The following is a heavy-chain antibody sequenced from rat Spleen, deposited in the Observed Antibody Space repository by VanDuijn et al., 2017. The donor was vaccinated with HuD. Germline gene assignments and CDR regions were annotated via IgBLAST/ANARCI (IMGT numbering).Heavy chain of an antibody. Sequence: EVQLVESGGGLVQPGRSLKLSCTASGFTFSTFPMVWVRQAPKKGLEWVASISSGGGGTYYPDSVKGRFTISRDNAKSTLYLKMDSLRSEDTASYYCSRHGAYNNYGWFAYWGQGTLVTVSS. J-gene: IGHJ3*01. V-gene: IGHV5-25*01. CDR1: GFTFSTFP. CDR2: ISSGGGGT. D-gene: IGHD1-10*01. CDR3: SRHGAYNNYGWFAY.